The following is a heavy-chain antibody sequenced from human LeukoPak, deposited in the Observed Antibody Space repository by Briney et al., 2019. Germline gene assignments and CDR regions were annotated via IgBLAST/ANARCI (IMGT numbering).Heavy chain of an antibody. J-gene: IGHJ4*02. CDR1: GFTFSSYG. CDR3: ARRATTERGHSYGLDF. D-gene: IGHD5-18*01. V-gene: IGHV3-23*01. CDR2: ISGSGGST. Sequence: GGSLRLSCAASGFTFSSYGMSWVRQAPGKGLEWVSAISGSGGSTYYADSVKGRFTISRDNSKNTLYLQMNSLRAEDTAMYYCARRATTERGHSYGLDFWGQGTLVTVSS.